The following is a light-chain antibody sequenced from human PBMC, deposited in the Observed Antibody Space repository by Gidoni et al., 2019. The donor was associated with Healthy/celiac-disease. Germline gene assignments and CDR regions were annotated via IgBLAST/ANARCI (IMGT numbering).Light chain of an antibody. CDR3: CSYAGSSTWV. V-gene: IGLV2-23*02. CDR2: EVS. CDR1: SSDVGSYNL. J-gene: IGLJ3*02. Sequence: QSALTQPASVSGSPGQSITISCTGTSSDVGSYNLVSWYQQHPGKAPKLMIYEVSKRPSGVSNLFSGSKSGNTASLTISGLQAEDEADYYCCSYAGSSTWVFGGGTTLTVL.